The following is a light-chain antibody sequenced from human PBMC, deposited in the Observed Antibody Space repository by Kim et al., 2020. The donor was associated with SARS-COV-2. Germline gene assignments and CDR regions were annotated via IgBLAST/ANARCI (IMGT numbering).Light chain of an antibody. Sequence: AAVGDRVTSSCRASRGSSHSLAWVQTVPGKAPKALIYAASSLQSGIPSKFSGTASGTNFTLTISSLQPEDFATYYCPQYNSFPITFGQGTRLEIK. V-gene: IGKV1-16*02. CDR1: RGSSHS. CDR3: PQYNSFPIT. J-gene: IGKJ5*01. CDR2: AAS.